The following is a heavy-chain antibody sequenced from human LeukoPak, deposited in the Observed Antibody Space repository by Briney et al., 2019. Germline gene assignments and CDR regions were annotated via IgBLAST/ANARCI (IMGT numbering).Heavy chain of an antibody. CDR1: GFTFDDYG. CDR3: ARDGYSSGWSDY. CDR2: INWNGGST. Sequence: RPGGSLRLSCAASGFTFDDYGMSWVRHAPGKGLEWVSGINWNGGSTGYADSVKGRFTISRDNAKNSLYLQMSSLRAEDTALYYCARDGYSSGWSDYWGQGTLVTVSS. V-gene: IGHV3-20*04. J-gene: IGHJ4*02. D-gene: IGHD6-19*01.